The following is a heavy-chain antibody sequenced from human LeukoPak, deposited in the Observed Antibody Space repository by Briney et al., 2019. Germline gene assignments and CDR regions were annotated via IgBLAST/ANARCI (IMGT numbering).Heavy chain of an antibody. J-gene: IGHJ6*03. D-gene: IGHD5-12*01. CDR1: GGSISSYY. CDR2: IYTSGST. V-gene: IGHV4-4*07. CDR3: ASSGYAFYYMDV. Sequence: SETLSLTCTVSGGSISSYYWSWIRQPAGKGLEWIGRIYTSGSTNYNPSLKSRVTMSVDTSKNQFSLKPSSVTAADTAVHYCASSGYAFYYMDVWGKGTTVTISS.